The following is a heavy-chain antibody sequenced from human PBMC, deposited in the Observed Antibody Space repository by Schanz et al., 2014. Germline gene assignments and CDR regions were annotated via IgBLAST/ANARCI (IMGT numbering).Heavy chain of an antibody. J-gene: IGHJ4*02. CDR3: ARTDKQMQRPDY. V-gene: IGHV3-66*03. Sequence: EVQLVESGGGLIQPGGSLRLSCAVSGFSVSGNYFSWVRQAPGKGLEFVSMVHTGGRTDYADSVKGRFTISRDNSKNTVYLQMDSLRPEDTAVYYCARTDKQMQRPDYWGQGTLVIVSS. CDR2: VHTGGRT. CDR1: GFSVSGNY.